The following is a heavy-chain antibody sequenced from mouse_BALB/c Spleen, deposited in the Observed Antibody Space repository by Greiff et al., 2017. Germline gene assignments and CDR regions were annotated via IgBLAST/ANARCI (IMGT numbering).Heavy chain of an antibody. D-gene: IGHD1-1*01. CDR3: ATTVVDAMDY. CDR1: GFTFSSFG. Sequence: EVKLVESGGGLVQPGGSRKLSCAASGFTFSSFGMHWVRQAPEKGLEWVAYISSGSSTIYYADTVKGRFTISRDNPKNTLFLQMTSLRSEDTAMYYCATTVVDAMDYWGQGTSVTVSS. J-gene: IGHJ4*01. V-gene: IGHV5-17*02. CDR2: ISSGSSTI.